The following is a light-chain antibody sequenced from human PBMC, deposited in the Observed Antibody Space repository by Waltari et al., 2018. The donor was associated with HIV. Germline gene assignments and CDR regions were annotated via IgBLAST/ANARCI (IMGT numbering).Light chain of an antibody. CDR2: DNN. CDR1: SSNIGDNY. CDR3: GTWDSSLSAVV. V-gene: IGLV1-51*01. Sequence: QSVLTQPPSVSAAPGQRVTISCSGSSSNIGDNYASWYQQLPGTVPKLLIYDNNKRPSGIPDRFSGSKSGTSATLGITGLQSGDEADYYCGTWDSSLSAVVFGGGTKLTVL. J-gene: IGLJ2*01.